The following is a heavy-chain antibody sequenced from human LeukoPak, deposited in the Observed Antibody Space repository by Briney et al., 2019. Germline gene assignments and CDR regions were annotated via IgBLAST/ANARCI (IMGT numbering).Heavy chain of an antibody. CDR3: ARQMFRGVIGY. J-gene: IGHJ4*02. CDR1: GYNFTSYW. D-gene: IGHD3-10*01. Sequence: GESLNTSCKGPGYNFTSYWLGWVRQIPGKGLEWMGIIYTGDSHTRYSPSFQGQVTISADKSISTAYLQWSSLKASDTAMYYCARQMFRGVIGYWGQGTPVTVSS. CDR2: IYTGDSHT. V-gene: IGHV5-51*01.